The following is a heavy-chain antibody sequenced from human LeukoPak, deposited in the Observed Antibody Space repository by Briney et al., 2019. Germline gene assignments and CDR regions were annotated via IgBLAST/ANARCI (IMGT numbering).Heavy chain of an antibody. CDR3: ARASSIVVVVAHAFDI. Sequence: SETLSLTCTVSGGSISSGSYYWSWIRQPAGKGLEWIGRIYTSGSTNYNPSLNSRVTISVDTSKNQFSLKLSSVTAADTAVYYCARASSIVVVVAHAFDIWGQGTMVTVSS. CDR1: GGSISSGSYY. J-gene: IGHJ3*02. V-gene: IGHV4-61*02. CDR2: IYTSGST. D-gene: IGHD2-15*01.